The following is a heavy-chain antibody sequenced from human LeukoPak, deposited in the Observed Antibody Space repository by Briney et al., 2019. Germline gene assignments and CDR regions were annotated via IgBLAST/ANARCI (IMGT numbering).Heavy chain of an antibody. Sequence: SETLSLPCTVSGGSISSSSYYWGWIRQPPGKGLEWIGSSYHSGSTYYNPSLKSRVTISGDTSKNQFSLKLSSVTAADTAVYYCARKRGRSITIFGVVLGWFDPWGQGTLVTVSS. D-gene: IGHD3-3*01. CDR3: ARKRGRSITIFGVVLGWFDP. CDR1: GGSISSSSYY. V-gene: IGHV4-39*07. J-gene: IGHJ5*02. CDR2: SYHSGST.